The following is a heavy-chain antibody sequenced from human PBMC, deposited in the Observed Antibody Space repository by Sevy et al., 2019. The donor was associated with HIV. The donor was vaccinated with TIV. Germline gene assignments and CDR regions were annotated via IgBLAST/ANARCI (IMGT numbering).Heavy chain of an antibody. D-gene: IGHD5-12*01. V-gene: IGHV1-2*02. J-gene: IGHJ4*02. CDR2: INPNSGGT. Sequence: ASVKVSCKASGYTFTGYYMHWVRQAPGQGLEWMGWINPNSGGTNYAQKFQGRVTMTRDTSISTAYMELSRLRSEDTAVYYCARIRRGYSGYYDYWGQGTLVTVSS. CDR1: GYTFTGYY. CDR3: ARIRRGYSGYYDY.